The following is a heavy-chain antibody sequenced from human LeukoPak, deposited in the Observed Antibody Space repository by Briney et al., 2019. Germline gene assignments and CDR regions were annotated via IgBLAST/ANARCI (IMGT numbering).Heavy chain of an antibody. CDR2: IKPDGSDK. V-gene: IGHV3-7*01. CDR1: GFTFSTYW. Sequence: GGSLRLSCEASGFTFSTYWMSWVRQAPGKGPECVANIKPDGSDKYYVDSMKGRFTISRDNAKNSLYLQMNNLRAEDTAVYYCARGPSTGYSSGWPNLHSVYWGQGTLVTVSS. D-gene: IGHD6-19*01. CDR3: ARGPSTGYSSGWPNLHSVY. J-gene: IGHJ4*02.